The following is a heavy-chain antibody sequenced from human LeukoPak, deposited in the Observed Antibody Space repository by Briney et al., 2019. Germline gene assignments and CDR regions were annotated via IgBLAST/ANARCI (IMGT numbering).Heavy chain of an antibody. CDR3: ARSVAAAGHNFDY. CDR1: GDSVNSDKYY. Sequence: SETLSLTCSVSGDSVNSDKYYWSWIRQPPGKELEWIAYIYYTGSTNHNPSLKSRITISLDTSKNQFSLKLSSVTAADTAVYYCARSVAAAGHNFDYWGQGTLVAVSS. CDR2: IYYTGST. J-gene: IGHJ4*02. D-gene: IGHD6-13*01. V-gene: IGHV4-61*01.